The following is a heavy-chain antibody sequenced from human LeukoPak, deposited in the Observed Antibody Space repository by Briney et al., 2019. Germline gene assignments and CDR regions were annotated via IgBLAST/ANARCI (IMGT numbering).Heavy chain of an antibody. Sequence: GGSLRLSCEVSGFTFSNYAMQWLRQTPGKGLEWVAFIRYDGSNKYYADSVKGRFTISRDNSKNTLYLQMNSLRAEDTAVYYCATRMTTVTLDYWGQGTLVTVSS. CDR1: GFTFSNYA. D-gene: IGHD4-17*01. CDR2: IRYDGSNK. V-gene: IGHV3-30*02. J-gene: IGHJ4*02. CDR3: ATRMTTVTLDY.